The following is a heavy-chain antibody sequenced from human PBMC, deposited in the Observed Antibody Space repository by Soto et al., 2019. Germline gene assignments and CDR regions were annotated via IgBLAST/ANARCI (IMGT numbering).Heavy chain of an antibody. V-gene: IGHV3-30-3*01. J-gene: IGHJ4*02. CDR3: ARTVYSAYDYWGTYFDY. CDR2: ISHNGNRQ. CDR1: GFVFGANA. D-gene: IGHD5-12*01. Sequence: QVRLEESGGGGVQAGTSLRLSCVASGFVFGANAMHWVRQAPGKGLEWVSMISHNGNRQHYADSVKGRFTISRDNSKNTLFLQMDSLRADDTAMNYCARTVYSAYDYWGTYFDYWGQGTLVTVSS.